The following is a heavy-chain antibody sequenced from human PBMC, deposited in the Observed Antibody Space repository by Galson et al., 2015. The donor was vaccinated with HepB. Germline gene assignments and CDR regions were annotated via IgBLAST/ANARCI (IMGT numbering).Heavy chain of an antibody. Sequence: SLRLSCAASGFTFNTYGIHWVRQAPGKGLEWVAVIWYDASRQYYADYVKGRFTISRDNSKNTVYLEINSLRAEDTAVYYCARDFSPTNRVIGGRGGLNYWGRGTLVTVSS. V-gene: IGHV3-33*01. CDR3: ARDFSPTNRVIGGRGGLNY. D-gene: IGHD2/OR15-2a*01. CDR1: GFTFNTYG. J-gene: IGHJ4*02. CDR2: IWYDASRQ.